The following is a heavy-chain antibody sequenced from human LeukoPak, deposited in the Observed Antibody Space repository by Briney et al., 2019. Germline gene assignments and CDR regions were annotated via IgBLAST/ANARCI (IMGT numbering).Heavy chain of an antibody. D-gene: IGHD6-13*01. V-gene: IGHV4-34*01. CDR3: ARLTYSNNWYFRRGLDNWFDP. J-gene: IGHJ5*02. CDR1: GGSFSGYY. CDR2: INHSGST. Sequence: SETLSLTCAVYGGSFSGYYWSWIRQPPGKGLEWIGEINHSGSTNYNPSLKSRVTISVDTSKNQFSLKLSSVTAADTAVYYCARLTYSNNWYFRRGLDNWFDPWGQGTLVTVSS.